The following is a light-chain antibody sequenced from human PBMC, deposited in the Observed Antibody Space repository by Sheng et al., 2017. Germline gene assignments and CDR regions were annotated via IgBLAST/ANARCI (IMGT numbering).Light chain of an antibody. Sequence: EIVLTQSSATLSLFPGERATLSCRASQSVLNYLAWYQQKPGQAPRLLIYDASNRATGIPARFSGSGSGTDFTLTISSLEPEDFAVYYCQQRRSWPLTFGGGTKVDI. CDR1: QSVLNY. V-gene: IGKV3-11*01. CDR2: DAS. J-gene: IGKJ4*01. CDR3: QQRRSWPLT.